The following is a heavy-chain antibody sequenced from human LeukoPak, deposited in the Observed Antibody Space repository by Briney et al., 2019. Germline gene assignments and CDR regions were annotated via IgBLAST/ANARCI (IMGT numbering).Heavy chain of an antibody. CDR1: GFTFSSYG. Sequence: GGSLRLSCAASGFTFSSYGMHWVRQAPGKGLEWVAFIRYDGSNKYYADSVKGRLTISRDNSKNTLYLQMNSLRAEDTAVYYCAKPTRITIFGVAEYYFDYWGQGTLVTVSS. D-gene: IGHD3-3*01. V-gene: IGHV3-30*02. J-gene: IGHJ4*02. CDR2: IRYDGSNK. CDR3: AKPTRITIFGVAEYYFDY.